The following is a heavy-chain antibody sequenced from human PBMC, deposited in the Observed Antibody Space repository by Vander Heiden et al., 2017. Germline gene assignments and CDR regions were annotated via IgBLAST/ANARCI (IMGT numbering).Heavy chain of an antibody. V-gene: IGHV4-39*01. CDR1: GGSISSSSYN. CDR3: ARQRLRITMVRGKKYFDY. J-gene: IGHJ4*02. CDR2: IYYSGST. D-gene: IGHD3-10*01. Sequence: QLQLQASGPGLVKPSETLSLTCTGSGGSISSSSYNWGWIRQPPGKGLEWIGSIYYSGSTYYNPSLKSRVTISVDTSKNQCSLKLSSVTAADTAVYYGARQRLRITMVRGKKYFDYWGQGTLVTVSS.